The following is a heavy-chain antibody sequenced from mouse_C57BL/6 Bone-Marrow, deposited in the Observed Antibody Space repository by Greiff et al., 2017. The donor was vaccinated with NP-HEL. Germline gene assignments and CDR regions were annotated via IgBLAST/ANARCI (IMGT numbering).Heavy chain of an antibody. CDR1: GFTFTDYY. D-gene: IGHD2-5*01. V-gene: IGHV7-3*01. J-gene: IGHJ3*01. Sequence: EVQLVESGGGLVQPGGSLSLSCAASGFTFTDYYMSWVRQPPGKALEWLGFIRNKANGYTTEYSASVKGRFTISRDNSQSILYLQMNALRAEDSATYYCARSGSKFAYWGQGTLVTVAA. CDR2: IRNKANGYTT. CDR3: ARSGSKFAY.